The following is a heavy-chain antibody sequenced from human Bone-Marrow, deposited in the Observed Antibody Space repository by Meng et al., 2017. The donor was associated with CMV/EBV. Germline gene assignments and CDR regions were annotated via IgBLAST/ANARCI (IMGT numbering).Heavy chain of an antibody. CDR3: ARTRATRMGTPFDY. V-gene: IGHV1-46*01. Sequence: ASVKVSCKASGYIFTNYYMHWVRQAPGQGLEWMAIITSGHGSTTYAQKFQGRVTMTRDTSTSTVYMELSSLRSEDTAVYYCARTRATRMGTPFDYWGQRTLVTVSS. J-gene: IGHJ4*02. CDR1: GYIFTNYY. CDR2: ITSGHGST. D-gene: IGHD4-23*01.